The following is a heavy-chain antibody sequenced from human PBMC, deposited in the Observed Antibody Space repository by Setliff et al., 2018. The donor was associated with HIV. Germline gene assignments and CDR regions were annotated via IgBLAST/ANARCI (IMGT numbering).Heavy chain of an antibody. CDR1: GGSISSYY. Sequence: SETLSLTCSVSGGSISSYYWSWIRQPPGKGLEWIGDIYYSGMTNYNPSLQSRVTISLDTSKNQFSLKVNSVTAADTAVYYCARLGRAIDRGGYSLRFDYRGQGTLVTVSS. J-gene: IGHJ4*02. D-gene: IGHD3-22*01. V-gene: IGHV4-59*01. CDR3: ARLGRAIDRGGYSLRFDY. CDR2: IYYSGMT.